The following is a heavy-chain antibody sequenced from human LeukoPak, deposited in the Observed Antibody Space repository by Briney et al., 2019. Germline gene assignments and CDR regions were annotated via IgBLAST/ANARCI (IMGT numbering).Heavy chain of an antibody. V-gene: IGHV1-18*01. CDR2: ISAYNGNT. CDR3: ARGPTTKPYYYYGMDV. CDR1: GYTFTSYG. D-gene: IGHD1-14*01. J-gene: IGHJ6*02. Sequence: ASVKVSCKASGYTFTSYGISWVRQAPGQGLEWMGWISAYNGNTNYAQKLQGRVTMTTDTSTSTAYMELRSLRSDDTAVYYYARGPTTKPYYYYGMDVWGQGTTVTVSS.